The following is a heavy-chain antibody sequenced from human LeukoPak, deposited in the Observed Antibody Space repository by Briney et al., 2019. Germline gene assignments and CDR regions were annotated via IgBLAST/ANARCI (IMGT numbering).Heavy chain of an antibody. J-gene: IGHJ6*02. CDR3: ARARRQYYYGSGSYYKFAAGNGMDV. CDR1: GSTFGDYA. CDR2: IRSKAYGGTT. Sequence: PGGSLRLSCIASGSTFGDYALSWFRQAPGKGLQWVGCIRSKAYGGTTEYAASVKGRFTISRDDSKSIAYLQMNSLQIEDTAVYYCARARRQYYYGSGSYYKFAAGNGMDVWGQGTTVTVSS. V-gene: IGHV3-49*03. D-gene: IGHD3-10*01.